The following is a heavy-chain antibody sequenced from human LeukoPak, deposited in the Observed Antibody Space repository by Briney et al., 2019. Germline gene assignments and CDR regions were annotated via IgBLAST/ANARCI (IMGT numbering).Heavy chain of an antibody. J-gene: IGHJ5*02. Sequence: PSETLSLTCTVSGYSIGSGYYWGWIRQPAGKGLEWIGRIYNSESINYNPSLKSRVTMSIDTSKNQFSLKLNSVTAADTAVYYCARDRSSSYTRDWFDPWGQGVLVTVSS. V-gene: IGHV4-38-2*02. CDR1: GYSIGSGYY. CDR2: IYNSESI. D-gene: IGHD6-13*01. CDR3: ARDRSSSYTRDWFDP.